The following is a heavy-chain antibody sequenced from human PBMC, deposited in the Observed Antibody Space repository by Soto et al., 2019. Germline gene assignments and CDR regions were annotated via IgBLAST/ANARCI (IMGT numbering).Heavy chain of an antibody. Sequence: SVKVSCKASGGTFSSYAISWVRQAPGQGLEWMGGIIPIFGTANYAQKFQGRVTITADESTSTAYMELSSLRSEDTAVYYCARALTPPGPREYYYYGMDVWGQGTTVTVSS. CDR3: ARALTPPGPREYYYYGMDV. J-gene: IGHJ6*02. V-gene: IGHV1-69*13. CDR1: GGTFSSYA. CDR2: IIPIFGTA. D-gene: IGHD3-9*01.